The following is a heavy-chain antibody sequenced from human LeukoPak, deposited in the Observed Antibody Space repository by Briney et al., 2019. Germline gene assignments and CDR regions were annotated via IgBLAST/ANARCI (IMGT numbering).Heavy chain of an antibody. CDR3: AKDYRLTYSLTVAGGAFDY. Sequence: GGSLRLSCAASGFTFSSYGMHWVRQAPGKGLEWVAVISYDGSNKYYADSVKGRFTISRDNSKNTLYLQMNSLRAEDTAVYYCAKDYRLTYSLTVAGGAFDYRGQGTLVTVSS. D-gene: IGHD6-19*01. CDR1: GFTFSSYG. J-gene: IGHJ4*02. CDR2: ISYDGSNK. V-gene: IGHV3-30*18.